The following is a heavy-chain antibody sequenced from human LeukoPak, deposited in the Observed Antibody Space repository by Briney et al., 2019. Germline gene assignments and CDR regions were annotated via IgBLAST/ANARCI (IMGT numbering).Heavy chain of an antibody. CDR3: ASSDDTYETHDY. D-gene: IGHD3-10*01. J-gene: IGHJ4*02. Sequence: GASVKVSCKVSGYTFTDYYMHWVQQAPGKGLEWMGLVDPEDGEAIYAEKFQGRVTITADTSTDTAYMELSSLRSEDTAVYYCASSDDTYETHDYWGQGTLVTVSS. CDR1: GYTFTDYY. V-gene: IGHV1-69-2*01. CDR2: VDPEDGEA.